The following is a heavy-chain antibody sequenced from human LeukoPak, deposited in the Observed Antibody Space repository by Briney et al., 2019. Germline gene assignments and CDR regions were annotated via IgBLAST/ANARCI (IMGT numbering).Heavy chain of an antibody. V-gene: IGHV3-74*01. J-gene: IGHJ4*02. CDR1: GFTFSSYW. D-gene: IGHD6-13*01. CDR3: ASEGGIAASGTLRY. CDR2: INSDGSST. Sequence: GGSLRLSCAASGFTFSSYWMHWVRQAPGKGLVWVSRINSDGSSTSYADSVKGRFTISRDNAKNTLYLQMNSLRAKDTAVYYCASEGGIAASGTLRYWGQGTLVTVSS.